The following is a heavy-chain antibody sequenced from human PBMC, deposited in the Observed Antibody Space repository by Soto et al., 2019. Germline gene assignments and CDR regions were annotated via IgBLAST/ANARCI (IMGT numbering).Heavy chain of an antibody. V-gene: IGHV2-5*02. D-gene: IGHD5-12*01. Sequence: QITLKESGPTLVKPTQTLTLTCTFSGFSLSTSGVGVGWIRQPPGKALEWLALIYWDDDKRYSPSLKSRLTITKATSKNQVVLTMTNMDPVHTATYYCARQWLRDYYYYYGMDVWGQGTTVTVSS. CDR1: GFSLSTSGVG. J-gene: IGHJ6*02. CDR3: ARQWLRDYYYYYGMDV. CDR2: IYWDDDK.